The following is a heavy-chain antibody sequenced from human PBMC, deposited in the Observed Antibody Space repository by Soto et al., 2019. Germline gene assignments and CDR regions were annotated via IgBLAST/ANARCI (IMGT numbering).Heavy chain of an antibody. V-gene: IGHV1-3*01. CDR3: ARHPVIVVTPLAWFDP. CDR2: INAGNGNT. D-gene: IGHD2-15*01. Sequence: ASVKVSCKASGYTFTSYAIDWVRQAPGQRLEWMGWINAGNGNTKYSQKFQGRVTITRDTSASTAYMELSSLRSEDTAVYYCARHPVIVVTPLAWFDPWGQGTLGTVSS. CDR1: GYTFTSYA. J-gene: IGHJ5*02.